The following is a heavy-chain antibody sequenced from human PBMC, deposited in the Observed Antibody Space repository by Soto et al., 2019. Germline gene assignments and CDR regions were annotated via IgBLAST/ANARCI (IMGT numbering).Heavy chain of an antibody. D-gene: IGHD3-22*01. CDR1: GGTFSSYA. CDR3: ARAATYYYDSSGQGAFQH. J-gene: IGHJ1*01. Sequence: ASVKVSCKASGGTFSSYAISWVRQAPGQGLEWMGGIIPIFGTANYAQKFQGRVTITADESTSTAYMELSSLRSEDTAVYYCARAATYYYDSSGQGAFQHWGQGTLVTVSS. V-gene: IGHV1-69*13. CDR2: IIPIFGTA.